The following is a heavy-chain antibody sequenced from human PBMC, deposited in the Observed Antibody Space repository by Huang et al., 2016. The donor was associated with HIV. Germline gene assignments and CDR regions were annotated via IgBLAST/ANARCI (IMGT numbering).Heavy chain of an antibody. V-gene: IGHV3-30*01. CDR2: ISNDGRNK. CDR3: ARSAVPGDGDWFDP. J-gene: IGHJ5*02. Sequence: QVQLVESGGGLVQPGRSLRLSCAASGFTFTNYAIHWVRQAPGKGLEWGELISNDGRNKFYADSVKGRFTISRDNSKSTLYLLMNSLRVDDTALYYCARSAVPGDGDWFDPWGQGTLVTVSS. CDR1: GFTFTNYA. D-gene: IGHD6-19*01.